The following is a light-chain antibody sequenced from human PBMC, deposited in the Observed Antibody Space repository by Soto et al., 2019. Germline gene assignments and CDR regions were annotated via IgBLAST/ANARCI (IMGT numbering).Light chain of an antibody. J-gene: IGKJ4*01. Sequence: EIVMTQSPATLSVSPGERATLSCRASQSVRSNLAWYQQKPGQAPRLLIYGASTRASGIPARFSGSGSGTEFTLTISSLQSEDFAVYYCQQYNNWPLLTFGGGTKEDIK. CDR3: QQYNNWPLLT. CDR2: GAS. CDR1: QSVRSN. V-gene: IGKV3D-15*01.